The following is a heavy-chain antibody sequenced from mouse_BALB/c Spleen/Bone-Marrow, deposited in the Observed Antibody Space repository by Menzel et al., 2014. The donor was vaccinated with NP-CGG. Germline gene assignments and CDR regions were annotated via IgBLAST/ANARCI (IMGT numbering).Heavy chain of an antibody. CDR3: ARFGADGYPRFAY. D-gene: IGHD2-3*01. CDR2: INPYNGAT. J-gene: IGHJ3*01. V-gene: IGHV1-31*01. Sequence: VQLQQSGPELVKPGASVKISCKASGYSFTGYYMHWVKQSHVKSLEWIGRINPYNGATSYNQNFKDKASLTVDKSSSTAYMELHSLTSEDSAVYYCARFGADGYPRFAYWGQGTLVTVSA. CDR1: GYSFTGYY.